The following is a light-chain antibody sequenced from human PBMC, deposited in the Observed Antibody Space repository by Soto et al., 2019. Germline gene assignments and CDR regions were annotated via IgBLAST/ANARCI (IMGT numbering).Light chain of an antibody. CDR2: KAS. CDR3: QQYNSYSS. Sequence: DIQMTQSPPTLSASVGDRVTITCRASQSISSRLAWYQQKPGRAPKLLIYKASSLESGVPSRFSGSGSGTEFTLTISSLQPDDFATSYCQQYNSYSSFGPGTKVDIK. J-gene: IGKJ3*01. CDR1: QSISSR. V-gene: IGKV1-5*03.